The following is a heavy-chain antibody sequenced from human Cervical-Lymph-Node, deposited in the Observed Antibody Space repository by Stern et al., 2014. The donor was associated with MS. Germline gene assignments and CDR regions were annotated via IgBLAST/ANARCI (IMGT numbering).Heavy chain of an antibody. J-gene: IGHJ4*02. CDR2: IAYDESFK. CDR3: ARESNAHDY. CDR1: GLNLNTYT. V-gene: IGHV3-30*09. Sequence: VQLVESGGGVVQPGRSLTLSCAASGLNLNTYTMHWVRQAPGKGLEWVALIAYDESFKYYADSVKGRFAISRDISKNTLCLQMDSLRVEDTAVYYCARESNAHDYWGQGTLVTVSS. D-gene: IGHD4/OR15-4a*01.